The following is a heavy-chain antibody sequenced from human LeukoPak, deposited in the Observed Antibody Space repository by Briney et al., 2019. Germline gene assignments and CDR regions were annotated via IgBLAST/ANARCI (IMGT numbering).Heavy chain of an antibody. CDR1: SGSFSGYY. V-gene: IGHV4-34*01. Sequence: SETLSLTCAVYSGSFSGYYWNWIRQPPGKGLEWIGEINHSGSTNYNPSLKSRVTISVDTSKNQFSLKLSSVTAADTAVYYCARLHDSSGYYRDLIDYWGQGTLVTVSS. J-gene: IGHJ4*02. D-gene: IGHD3-22*01. CDR3: ARLHDSSGYYRDLIDY. CDR2: INHSGST.